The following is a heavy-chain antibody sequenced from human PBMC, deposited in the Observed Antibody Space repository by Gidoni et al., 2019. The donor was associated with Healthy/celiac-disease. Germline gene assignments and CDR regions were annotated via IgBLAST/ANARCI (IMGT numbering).Heavy chain of an antibody. J-gene: IGHJ4*02. CDR3: ARESPVTL. Sequence: QVQLQESGPGLVKPSETLSLACTGSGGSISSYYWSWIRQPPGKGLEWIGYIYYSGSTNYNPSLKSRVTISVDTSKNQFSLKLSSVTAADTAVYYCARESPVTLWGQGTLVTVSS. CDR1: GGSISSYY. CDR2: IYYSGST. V-gene: IGHV4-59*01. D-gene: IGHD4-17*01.